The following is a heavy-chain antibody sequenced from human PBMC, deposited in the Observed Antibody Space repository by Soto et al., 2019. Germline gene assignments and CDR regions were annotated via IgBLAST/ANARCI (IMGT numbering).Heavy chain of an antibody. CDR3: ARDNRGDIVVVVAAPDAYFDY. Sequence: QVQLVQSGAEVKKPGASVKVSCKASGYTFTSYGISWVRQAPGQGLEWMGWISAYNGNTNYAQKLQGRVTMTTDTSTSTAYMELRSLRSDDTAVYYCARDNRGDIVVVVAAPDAYFDYWGQGTLVTVSS. V-gene: IGHV1-18*01. J-gene: IGHJ4*02. CDR2: ISAYNGNT. CDR1: GYTFTSYG. D-gene: IGHD2-15*01.